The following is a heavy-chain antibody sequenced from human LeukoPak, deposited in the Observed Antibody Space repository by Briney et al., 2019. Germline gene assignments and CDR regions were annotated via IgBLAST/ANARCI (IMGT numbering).Heavy chain of an antibody. J-gene: IGHJ4*02. D-gene: IGHD2-15*01. CDR3: ARRRDYCSGGSCYSFDY. CDR1: GFTFSSHV. Sequence: GGSLRLSCAASGFTFSSHVMHWVRQAPGKGLEWVAVIWYSGSSKYYADSVRGRFTVSRDNSNNTLYLQMNSLRAEDTAVYYCARRRDYCSGGSCYSFDYWGQGTLVTVSS. CDR2: IWYSGSSK. V-gene: IGHV3-33*01.